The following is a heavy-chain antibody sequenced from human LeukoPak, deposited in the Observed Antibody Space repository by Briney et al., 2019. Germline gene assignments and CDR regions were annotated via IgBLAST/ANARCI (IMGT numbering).Heavy chain of an antibody. CDR2: INHSGSI. J-gene: IGHJ4*02. CDR1: GGSFSGYY. V-gene: IGHV4-34*01. CDR3: ARHRREDTIFGVVIIGGAFDY. Sequence: NPSETLSLTCAVYGGSFSGYYWSWIRQPPGKGLEWTGEINHSGSINYNPSLKSRVTISVDTSKNQFSLKLSSVTAADTAVYYCARHRREDTIFGVVIIGGAFDYWGQGTLVTVSS. D-gene: IGHD3-3*01.